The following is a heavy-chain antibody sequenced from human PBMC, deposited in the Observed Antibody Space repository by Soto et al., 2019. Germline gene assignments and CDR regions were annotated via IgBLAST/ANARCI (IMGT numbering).Heavy chain of an antibody. CDR2: IIPIFGTA. Sequence: TVKVSCQASGGTFSSYAISWVRQAPGQGLEWMGGIIPIFGTANYAQKFQGRVTITADESTSTAYMELSSLRSEDTAVYYCARDGDIVLMTYWGQRTLVTVSS. J-gene: IGHJ4*02. V-gene: IGHV1-69*01. CDR3: ARDGDIVLMTY. D-gene: IGHD2-8*01. CDR1: GGTFSSYA.